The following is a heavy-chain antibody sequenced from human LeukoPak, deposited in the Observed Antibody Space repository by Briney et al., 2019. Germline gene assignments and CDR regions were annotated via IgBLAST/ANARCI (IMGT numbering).Heavy chain of an antibody. J-gene: IGHJ4*02. V-gene: IGHV3-66*01. CDR3: ARAHSSGWYAGV. Sequence: PGGSLRLSCAASGFTVSSNYMSWVRQAPGKGLEWVSVIYSGGSTYYADSVKGRFTISRDKSKNTLYLQMNSLRAEDTAVYYCARAHSSGWYAGVWGQGTLVTVSS. D-gene: IGHD6-19*01. CDR1: GFTVSSNY. CDR2: IYSGGST.